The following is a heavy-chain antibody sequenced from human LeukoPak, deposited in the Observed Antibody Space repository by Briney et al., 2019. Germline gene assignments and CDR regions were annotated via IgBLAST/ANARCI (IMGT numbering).Heavy chain of an antibody. CDR2: INSDGSST. D-gene: IGHD5-12*01. V-gene: IGHV3-74*01. Sequence: GGSLRLSCAASGFTFSTYWMLWVRQVPGKGLVWVSRINSDGSSTSYEDSVKGRFTISRDNAKNTLYLQMNSLRAEDTAVYYCARLTLATARPADYWGQGTLVTVSS. J-gene: IGHJ4*02. CDR1: GFTFSTYW. CDR3: ARLTLATARPADY.